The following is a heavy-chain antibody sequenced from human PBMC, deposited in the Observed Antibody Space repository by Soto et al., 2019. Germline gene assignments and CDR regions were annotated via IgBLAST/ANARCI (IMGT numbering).Heavy chain of an antibody. Sequence: SETRSRTWAVYGGSFSCYYWSWIRQPPGKGLEWMGEINHSGSTNDNPSLKRRVTISVDTSKNPFSLKLSSVTAADTAVYYCARTGRDCSSTSCKRGNYFDYWGQGTLVTVSS. V-gene: IGHV4-34*01. CDR2: INHSGST. D-gene: IGHD2-2*01. J-gene: IGHJ4*02. CDR1: GGSFSCYY. CDR3: ARTGRDCSSTSCKRGNYFDY.